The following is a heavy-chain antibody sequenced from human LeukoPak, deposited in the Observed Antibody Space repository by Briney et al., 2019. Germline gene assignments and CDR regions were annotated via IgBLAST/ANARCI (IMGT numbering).Heavy chain of an antibody. V-gene: IGHV4-39*07. CDR2: IYYSGSP. CDR3: ARPYNSGWKGGFDY. Sequence: SETLSLTCTVSGGSISNNNYYWAWIRQPPGKGLECIGSIYYSGSPYYNPSLKSRVTISVDTSKNQFSLKLSSVTAADTAVYYCARPYNSGWKGGFDYWGQGTLVTVSS. D-gene: IGHD6-19*01. J-gene: IGHJ4*02. CDR1: GGSISNNNYY.